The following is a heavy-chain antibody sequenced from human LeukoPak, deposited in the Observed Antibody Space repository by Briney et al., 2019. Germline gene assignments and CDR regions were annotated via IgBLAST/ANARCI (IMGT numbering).Heavy chain of an antibody. CDR3: TREPVP. CDR2: IYAGGTA. V-gene: IGHV4-4*07. CDR1: GGSISNYY. J-gene: IGHJ4*02. Sequence: SETLSLTCTVSGGSISNYYWSWIRQPAGKGLEWIGRIYAGGTASYNPSLKSRVTMSADVPKNQLSLKLTSVTAADTAVYYCTREPVPWGQGTLVTVSS. D-gene: IGHD6-19*01.